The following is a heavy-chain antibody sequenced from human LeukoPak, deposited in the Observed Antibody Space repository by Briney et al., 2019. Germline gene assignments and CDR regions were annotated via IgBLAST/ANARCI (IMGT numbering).Heavy chain of an antibody. D-gene: IGHD5-18*01. CDR1: GFTFSDYY. Sequence: GALRLSCAASGFTFSDYYMSWIRQAPGKGLEWVSYISSSGSTIYYADSVKGRFTISRDNAKNSLYLQMNSLRAEDTAVYYCASHSYGYSFDYWGQGTLVTVSS. V-gene: IGHV3-11*04. CDR2: ISSSGSTI. CDR3: ASHSYGYSFDY. J-gene: IGHJ4*02.